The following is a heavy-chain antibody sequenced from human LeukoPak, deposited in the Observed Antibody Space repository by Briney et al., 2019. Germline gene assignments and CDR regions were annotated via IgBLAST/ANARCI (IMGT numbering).Heavy chain of an antibody. Sequence: GASVKVSYKASGHTFNIYSISWVRQAPGQGLEWMGRIIPIFGIANYAQNFKRRVTITADKSTSTAYLELSSVRSEDTAVYYCAREVVVTDRNWFDRWGQGTLVTVSS. CDR2: IIPIFGIA. V-gene: IGHV1-69*04. J-gene: IGHJ5*02. D-gene: IGHD2-15*01. CDR1: GHTFNIYS. CDR3: AREVVVTDRNWFDR.